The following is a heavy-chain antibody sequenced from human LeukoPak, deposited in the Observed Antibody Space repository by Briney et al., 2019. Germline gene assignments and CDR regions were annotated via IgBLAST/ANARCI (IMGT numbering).Heavy chain of an antibody. CDR3: ARVSGGYDILTGYRKGTDFDY. J-gene: IGHJ4*02. V-gene: IGHV3-11*01. CDR2: ISSSGSTI. CDR1: GFTFSDYY. Sequence: PGGSLRLSCAASGFTFSDYYMSWVRQAPGKGLEWISYISSSGSTISYADSVEGRFTISRDNTKNSLSLQMNSLRAEDTALYYCARVSGGYDILTGYRKGTDFDYWGQGTLVTVSS. D-gene: IGHD3-9*01.